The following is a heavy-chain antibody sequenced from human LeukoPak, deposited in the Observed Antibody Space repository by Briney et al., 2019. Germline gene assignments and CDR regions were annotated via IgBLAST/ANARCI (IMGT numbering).Heavy chain of an antibody. CDR2: IYNSGST. V-gene: IGHV4-38-2*02. CDR3: ARRGYSYGTYFDY. CDR1: GYSISSGYF. D-gene: IGHD5-18*01. Sequence: SETLSLTCTVSGYSISSGYFWGWIRQPPGKGLEWIGTIYNSGSTNYNPSLKSRVTISVDTSKNQFSLKLSSVTAADTAVYYCARRGYSYGTYFDYWGQGTLVTVSS. J-gene: IGHJ4*02.